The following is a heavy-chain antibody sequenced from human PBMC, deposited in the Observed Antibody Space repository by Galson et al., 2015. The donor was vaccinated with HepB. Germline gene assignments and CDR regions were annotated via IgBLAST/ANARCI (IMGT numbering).Heavy chain of an antibody. D-gene: IGHD3-10*01. Sequence: SLRLSCAASGFTFSSYSMNWVRQAPGKGLEWVSYISSSSSTIYYADSVKGRFTISRDNAKNSLYLQMNSLRDEDTAVYYCARDLHYYGSGSPAFDIWGQGTMVTVSS. CDR3: ARDLHYYGSGSPAFDI. CDR1: GFTFSSYS. V-gene: IGHV3-48*02. J-gene: IGHJ3*02. CDR2: ISSSSSTI.